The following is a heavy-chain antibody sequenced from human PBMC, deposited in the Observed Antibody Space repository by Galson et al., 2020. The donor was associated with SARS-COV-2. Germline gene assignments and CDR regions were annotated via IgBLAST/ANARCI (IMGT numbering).Heavy chain of an antibody. V-gene: IGHV4-31*03. Sequence: TCTVPGGSISSGGYYWSWIRQHPGKGLEWIGYIYYSGSTYYNPSLKSRVTISVDTSKNQFSLKLSSVTAADTAVYYCARDRVWGPAAFDIWGQGTMVTVSS. J-gene: IGHJ3*02. CDR2: IYYSGST. CDR1: GGSISSGGYY. D-gene: IGHD3-16*01. CDR3: ARDRVWGPAAFDI.